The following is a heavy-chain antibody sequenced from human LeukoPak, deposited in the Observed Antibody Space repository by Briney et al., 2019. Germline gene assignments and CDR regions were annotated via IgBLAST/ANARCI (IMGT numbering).Heavy chain of an antibody. CDR1: GFTFSTYA. Sequence: GGSLRLSCAASGFTFSTYAMSWVRQAPGKGQEWVSAISGSGGGTYYADAVKGRFTISRDNSKNTLYLQMNSMRAEETAVYYCAKEKESSGYFDYWGQGTLVTVSS. CDR3: AKEKESSGYFDY. J-gene: IGHJ4*02. V-gene: IGHV3-23*01. D-gene: IGHD3-10*01. CDR2: ISGSGGGT.